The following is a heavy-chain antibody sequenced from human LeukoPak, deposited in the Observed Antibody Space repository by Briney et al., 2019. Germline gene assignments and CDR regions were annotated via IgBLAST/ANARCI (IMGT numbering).Heavy chain of an antibody. D-gene: IGHD2-2*01. V-gene: IGHV3-48*03. CDR3: AFSGTSTRVY. Sequence: GGSLGLSCAASGFTFRAYEMNWVRQAPGKGLEWVSNISSSGNIMYYADSVKGRFTVSRDNAKNSLYLQMNSLRAEDTAVYYCAFSGTSTRVYWGQGTLVTVSS. CDR1: GFTFRAYE. CDR2: ISSSGNIM. J-gene: IGHJ4*02.